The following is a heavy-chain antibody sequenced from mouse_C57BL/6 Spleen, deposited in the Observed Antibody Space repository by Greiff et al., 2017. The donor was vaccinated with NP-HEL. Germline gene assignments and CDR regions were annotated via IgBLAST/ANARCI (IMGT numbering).Heavy chain of an antibody. D-gene: IGHD1-1*01. CDR3: AKGGVYYYGSSYGLYFDY. CDR1: GYTFTSYW. Sequence: VQLQQPGAELVKPGASVKMSCKASGYTFTSYWITWVKQRPGQGLEWIGDIYPGSGSTNYNEKFKSKATLTVDTSSSTAYMQLSSLTSEDSAVYYCAKGGVYYYGSSYGLYFDYWGQGTTLTVSS. V-gene: IGHV1-55*01. J-gene: IGHJ2*01. CDR2: IYPGSGST.